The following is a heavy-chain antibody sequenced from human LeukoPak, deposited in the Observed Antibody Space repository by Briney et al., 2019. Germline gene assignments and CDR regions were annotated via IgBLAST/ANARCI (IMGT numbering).Heavy chain of an antibody. CDR2: IYYSGST. CDR3: ASSGASDFWXGSPXYXFXX. Sequence: SQTLSLTCTVSGGSISSGDYYWSWIRQPPGKGLEWIGYIYYSGSTYYNPSLKSRVTISVDTSKNQFSLKLSSVTAADTAVYYCASSGASDFWXGSPXYXFXXXGQGTLVT. J-gene: IGHJ4*02. V-gene: IGHV4-30-4*08. CDR1: GGSISSGDYY. D-gene: IGHD3-3*01.